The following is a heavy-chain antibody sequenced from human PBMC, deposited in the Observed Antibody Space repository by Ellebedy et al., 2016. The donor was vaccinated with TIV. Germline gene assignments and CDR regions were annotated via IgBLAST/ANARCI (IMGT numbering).Heavy chain of an antibody. CDR2: IDPSDSYT. D-gene: IGHD5-24*01. CDR3: ARHRVDGYNLAAFDI. V-gene: IGHV5-10-1*01. J-gene: IGHJ3*02. CDR1: GYSFTSYW. Sequence: GGSLRLXXKGSGYSFTSYWISWVRQMPGKGLEWMGRIDPSDSYTNYSPSFQGHVTISADKSISTAYLQWSSLKASDTAMYCCARHRVDGYNLAAFDIWGQGTMVTVSS.